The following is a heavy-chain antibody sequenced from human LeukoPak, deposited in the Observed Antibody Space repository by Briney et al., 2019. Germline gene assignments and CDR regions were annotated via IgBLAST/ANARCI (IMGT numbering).Heavy chain of an antibody. Sequence: GASVKVSCKASGYTFTGYYMHWVRQAPGQGLEWMGWINPNSGGTNYAQKFQGRVTMTRDTSISTAYMELRSLRSDDTAVYYCARAVFYIVVVPAAITHYYYYMDVWGKGTTVTVSS. J-gene: IGHJ6*03. V-gene: IGHV1-2*02. D-gene: IGHD2-2*02. CDR1: GYTFTGYY. CDR3: ARAVFYIVVVPAAITHYYYYMDV. CDR2: INPNSGGT.